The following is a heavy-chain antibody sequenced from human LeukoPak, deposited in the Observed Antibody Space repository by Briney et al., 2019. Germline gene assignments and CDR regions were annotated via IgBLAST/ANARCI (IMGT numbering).Heavy chain of an antibody. CDR1: GGSISSYY. CDR3: ARGYDFWSGLFDY. D-gene: IGHD3-3*01. CDR2: IYYSGST. J-gene: IGHJ4*02. V-gene: IGHV4-59*01. Sequence: PSETLSLTCTVSGGSISSYYCSWVRQPPGKGLEWIGYIYYSGSTNYNPSLKSRVTISVDTSKNQFSLKLSSVTAADTAVYYCARGYDFWSGLFDYWGQGTLVTVSS.